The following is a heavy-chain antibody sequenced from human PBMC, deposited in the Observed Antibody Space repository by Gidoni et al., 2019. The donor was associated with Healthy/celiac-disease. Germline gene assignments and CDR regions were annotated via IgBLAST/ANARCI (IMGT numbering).Heavy chain of an antibody. V-gene: IGHV1-18*01. CDR3: ARLEEENDIVATIRAFDI. CDR2: ISAYNGNT. CDR1: GYTFTSYG. J-gene: IGHJ3*02. Sequence: QVQLVQSGAEVKKPGASVKVSCKASGYTFTSYGISWVRQAPGQGLEWMGWISAYNGNTNYAQKLQGRVTMTTDTLTSTAYMELRSLRSDDTAVYYCARLEEENDIVATIRAFDIWGQGTMVTVSS. D-gene: IGHD5-12*01.